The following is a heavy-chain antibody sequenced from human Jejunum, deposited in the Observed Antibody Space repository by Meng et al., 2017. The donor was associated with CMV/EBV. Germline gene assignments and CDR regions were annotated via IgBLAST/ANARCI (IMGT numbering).Heavy chain of an antibody. CDR2: IYGSGSTT. J-gene: IGHJ4*02. V-gene: IGHV3-23*03. D-gene: IGHD1-14*01. CDR1: GLTFGTYS. Sequence: GLTFGTYSMSWVRQAPGKGLEWVSIIYGSGSTTIYAASVQGRFTISRDNSRNVVYLQMNSLRADDSGIYYCVKDRTPDGLFEFDFWGQGTPVTVSS. CDR3: VKDRTPDGLFEFDF.